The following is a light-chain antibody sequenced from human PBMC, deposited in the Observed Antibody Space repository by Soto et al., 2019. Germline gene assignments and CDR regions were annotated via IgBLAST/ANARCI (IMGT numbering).Light chain of an antibody. V-gene: IGKV1-5*03. J-gene: IGKJ1*01. CDR3: QQFNTSPWT. CDR1: QSVSIW. CDR2: KSS. Sequence: DIQMTQSPSTLSASEGDRVAISCRASQSVSIWLAWYQQKPGRAPKLLIYKSSILESGVPSRFSGSGSGTEFTLTISSLQPDDFATYYCQQFNTSPWTVGQGTKVDIK.